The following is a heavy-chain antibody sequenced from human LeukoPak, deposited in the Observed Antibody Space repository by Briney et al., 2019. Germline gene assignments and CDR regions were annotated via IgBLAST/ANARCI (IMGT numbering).Heavy chain of an antibody. J-gene: IGHJ6*02. CDR2: IIPIFGTA. CDR3: ARALNYYGSGIPGDYYGMDV. CDR1: GGTFSSYA. D-gene: IGHD3-10*01. V-gene: IGHV1-69*05. Sequence: SVKVSCKASGGTFSSYAISWVRQAPGQGLEWVGGIIPIFGTANYAQKLQGRVTITTDESTSTAYMELGSLRSEDTAVYYCARALNYYGSGIPGDYYGMDVWGQGTTVTVSS.